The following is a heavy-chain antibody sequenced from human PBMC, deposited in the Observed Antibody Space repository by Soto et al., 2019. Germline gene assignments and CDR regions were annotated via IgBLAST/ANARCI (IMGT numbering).Heavy chain of an antibody. CDR1: GYSFTSYW. CDR2: IYPGDSDT. Sequence: GESLKISCKGSGYSFTSYWIGWVRQMPGKGLEWMGIIYPGDSDTRYSPSFQGQVTISAGKSISTAYLQWSSLKASDTAMFYFAKLDAYNWNDAAFDIWGQGTMVTVSS. D-gene: IGHD1-1*01. CDR3: AKLDAYNWNDAAFDI. V-gene: IGHV5-51*01. J-gene: IGHJ3*02.